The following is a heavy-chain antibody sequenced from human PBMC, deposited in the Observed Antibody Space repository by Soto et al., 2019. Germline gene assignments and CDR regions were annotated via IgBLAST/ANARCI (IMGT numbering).Heavy chain of an antibody. CDR2: IIPIFGTA. V-gene: IGHV1-69*06. CDR3: ARAHYDSSGYYPYYYGMDV. D-gene: IGHD3-22*01. J-gene: IGHJ6*02. CDR1: GGTFSSYA. Sequence: ASVKVSCKASGGTFSSYAISWVRQAPGQGLEWMGGIIPIFGTANYAQKFQGRVTITADKSTSTAYMELSSLRSEDTAVYYCARAHYDSSGYYPYYYGMDVWGQGTTVTVSS.